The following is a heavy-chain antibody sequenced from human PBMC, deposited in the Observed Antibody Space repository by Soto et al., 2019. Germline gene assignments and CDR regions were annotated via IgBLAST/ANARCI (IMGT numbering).Heavy chain of an antibody. J-gene: IGHJ4*02. CDR1: GDSISSTSYS. Sequence: PSETLSLTCTVSGDSISSTSYSWGWIRQAPGKGLEWIGTMYYSGSSDYNPSLKSRVTISVDKSKNQFSLRLNSVTAADTAVYYCASPPKAVSGYFNFWGQGTLVTVSS. CDR2: MYYSGSS. CDR3: ASPPKAVSGYFNF. V-gene: IGHV4-39*01. D-gene: IGHD3-3*01.